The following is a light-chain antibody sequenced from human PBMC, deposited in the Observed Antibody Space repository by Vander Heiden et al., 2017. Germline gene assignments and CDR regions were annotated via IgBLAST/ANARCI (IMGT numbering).Light chain of an antibody. V-gene: IGKV4-1*01. J-gene: IGKJ1*01. Sequence: IMRTQSLASLVVSLGQRATINCKASQSVLYSSNNKSYLAWYQQKPGQPPKLPIYWTSTRESGVPDRSSGCGSRADFTHTISTLQAEELAVYYSQQYYQTPLWTFGQGTKVEIK. CDR1: QSVLYSSNNKSY. CDR3: QQYYQTPLWT. CDR2: WTS.